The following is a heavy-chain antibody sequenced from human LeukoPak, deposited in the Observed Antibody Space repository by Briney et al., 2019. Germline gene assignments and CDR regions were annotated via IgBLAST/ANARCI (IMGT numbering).Heavy chain of an antibody. CDR3: AKGNSITRIVGAMPFDY. J-gene: IGHJ4*02. V-gene: IGHV3-23*01. D-gene: IGHD3-22*01. CDR2: ISGSGGST. CDR1: GFTFSSYA. Sequence: PGGSLRLSCAASGFTFSSYAMSWVRQAPGKGLEWVSAISGSGGSTYYADSVKGRFTISRDNSKNTLYLQMNSLRAEDTAVYYCAKGNSITRIVGAMPFDYWGQGTLVTVDS.